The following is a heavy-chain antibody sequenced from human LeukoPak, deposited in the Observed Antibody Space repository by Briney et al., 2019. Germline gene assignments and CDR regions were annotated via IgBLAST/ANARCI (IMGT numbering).Heavy chain of an antibody. CDR2: IYTSGST. CDR1: GGSISSGSYY. Sequence: SQTLSLTCTVSGGSISSGSYYWSWIRQPAGKGLEWIGRIYTSGSTNYNPSLKSRVTISVDTSKNQFSLKLSSVTAADTAVYYCAAGPEQQLNRYWGQGTLVTVSS. J-gene: IGHJ4*02. CDR3: AAGPEQQLNRY. V-gene: IGHV4-61*02. D-gene: IGHD6-13*01.